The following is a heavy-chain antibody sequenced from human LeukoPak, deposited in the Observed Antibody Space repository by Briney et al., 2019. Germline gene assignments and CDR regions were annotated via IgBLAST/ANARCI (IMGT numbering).Heavy chain of an antibody. J-gene: IGHJ5*01. CDR1: GGSFSGHY. D-gene: IGHD3-10*01. V-gene: IGHV4-34*01. CDR2: IDHTGRS. CDR3: ARGENSGSYFSYFDS. Sequence: SETLSLTCAVYGGSFSGHYWTWIRQPPGKGLEWIGEIDHTGRSTYNPSLMSRVTISKDSSKNQFSLSLGSVIAADTAVYFCARGENSGSYFSYFDSWAQGTPVTVSS.